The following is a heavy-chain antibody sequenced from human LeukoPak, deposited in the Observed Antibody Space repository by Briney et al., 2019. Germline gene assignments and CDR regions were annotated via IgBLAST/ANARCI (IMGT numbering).Heavy chain of an antibody. CDR2: IKQDGSEK. Sequence: GGSLRLSCAASGFTFSSYWMSWVRQAPGKGLEWVANIKQDGSEKYYVDSVKGRFTISRDNAKNSLYLQMDSLRAEDTAVYYCAKDPGQYQLLSLWFDPWGQGTLVTVSS. V-gene: IGHV3-7*01. D-gene: IGHD2-2*01. CDR1: GFTFSSYW. J-gene: IGHJ5*02. CDR3: AKDPGQYQLLSLWFDP.